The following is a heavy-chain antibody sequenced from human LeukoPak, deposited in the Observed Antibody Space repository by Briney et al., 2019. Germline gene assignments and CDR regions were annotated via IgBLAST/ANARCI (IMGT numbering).Heavy chain of an antibody. D-gene: IGHD2-2*01. Sequence: GGSLRLSCAASGFTFSSYGMHWVRQAPGKGLEWVAVISYDGSNKYDADSVKGRFTISRDNSKNTLYLQMNSLRAEDTAVYYCARDMSPQVVPYAIVADSWGQGTLVTVST. CDR2: ISYDGSNK. CDR3: ARDMSPQVVPYAIVADS. CDR1: GFTFSSYG. J-gene: IGHJ4*02. V-gene: IGHV3-30*03.